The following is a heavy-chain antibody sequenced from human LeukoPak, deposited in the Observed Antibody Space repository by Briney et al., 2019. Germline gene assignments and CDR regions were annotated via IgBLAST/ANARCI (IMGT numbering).Heavy chain of an antibody. J-gene: IGHJ4*02. V-gene: IGHV4-4*07. D-gene: IGHD3-10*01. CDR1: GGSISSYF. CDR3: ARDSYFGSGNYYIDY. CDR2: GSTSGST. Sequence: SETLSLTCTVSGGSISSYFWSWIRQPAGKGLEWIGRGSTSGSTNYNPSLKSRVTMSVETSKNQFSLKLSSVTAADTAVYYCARDSYFGSGNYYIDYWGQGTLVTVSS.